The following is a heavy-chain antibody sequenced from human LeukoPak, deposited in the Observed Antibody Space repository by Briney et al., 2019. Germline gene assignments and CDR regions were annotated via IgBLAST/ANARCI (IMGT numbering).Heavy chain of an antibody. CDR2: TWYDGSNK. Sequence: PGRSLRLSCAASGFTFSSYGMHWVRQAPGKGLEWVAVTWYDGSNKYYADSVKGRFTISRDNSKNTLYLQMNSLRAEDTAVYYCARSDSSSWYPSYYYYGMDVWGQGTTVTVSS. V-gene: IGHV3-33*01. CDR1: GFTFSSYG. CDR3: ARSDSSSWYPSYYYYGMDV. D-gene: IGHD6-13*01. J-gene: IGHJ6*02.